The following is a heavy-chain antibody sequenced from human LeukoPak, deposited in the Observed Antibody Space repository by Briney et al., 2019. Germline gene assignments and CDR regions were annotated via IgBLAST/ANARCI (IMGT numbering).Heavy chain of an antibody. J-gene: IGHJ4*02. Sequence: SETPSLTCTVSGGSISSGGYYWSWIRQHPGKGLEWIGYIYYSGSTYYNLSLKSRVTISVDTSKNQFTLKLSSVTAADTAVYYCARSTGGYSYGAKFGLDYWGQGTLVTVSS. CDR3: ARSTGGYSYGAKFGLDY. V-gene: IGHV4-31*03. CDR2: IYYSGST. CDR1: GGSISSGGYY. D-gene: IGHD5-18*01.